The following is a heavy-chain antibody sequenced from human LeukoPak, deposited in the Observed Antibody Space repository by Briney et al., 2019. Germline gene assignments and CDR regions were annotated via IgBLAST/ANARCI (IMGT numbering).Heavy chain of an antibody. CDR3: ARSPEYCSGGSCYLNWFDP. CDR1: GGSISSSSYY. Sequence: SETLSLTCTVSGGSISSSSYYWGWIRQPPGKGLEWIGSIYYSGSTYYNPSLKSRVTISVDTSKNQFSLKLSSVTAADTAVYYCARSPEYCSGGSCYLNWFDPWGQGTLVTVSS. J-gene: IGHJ5*02. V-gene: IGHV4-39*07. D-gene: IGHD2-15*01. CDR2: IYYSGST.